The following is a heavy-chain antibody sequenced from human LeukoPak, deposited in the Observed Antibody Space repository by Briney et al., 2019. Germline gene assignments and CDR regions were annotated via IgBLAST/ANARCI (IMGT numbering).Heavy chain of an antibody. J-gene: IGHJ5*02. Sequence: PGRSLRHSCAASGFTFSSYGMHWVRQAPGKGLEWVAVISYDGSNKYYADSVKGRFTISRDNSKNTLYLQMNSLRAEDTAVYYCAKDSTVVTPRYNSFDPWGQGTLVTVSS. V-gene: IGHV3-30*18. CDR3: AKDSTVVTPRYNSFDP. D-gene: IGHD4-23*01. CDR2: ISYDGSNK. CDR1: GFTFSSYG.